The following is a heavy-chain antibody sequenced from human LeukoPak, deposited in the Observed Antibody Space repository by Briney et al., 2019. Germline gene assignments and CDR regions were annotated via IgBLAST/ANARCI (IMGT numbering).Heavy chain of an antibody. CDR2: IDPSGGST. J-gene: IGHJ4*02. Sequence: ASVKVSCKASGYTFTSYYMHWVRQAPGQGLEWMGIIDPSGGSTSYAQKFQGRVTMTRDTSTSTVYMELSSLRSEDTAVYYCARRYCSSTSCYLADYWGQGTLVTVSS. D-gene: IGHD2-2*01. CDR1: GYTFTSYY. V-gene: IGHV1-46*01. CDR3: ARRYCSSTSCYLADY.